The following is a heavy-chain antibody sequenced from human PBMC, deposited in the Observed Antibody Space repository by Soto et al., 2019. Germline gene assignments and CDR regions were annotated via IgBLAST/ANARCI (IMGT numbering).Heavy chain of an antibody. CDR1: GFTFSSDS. Sequence: EVQMVEPGGGLVQPGGSLRLSCAAYGFTFSSDSMNWVRQAPGKGLEWVSYISSSSSTIYYADSVKGRFTICKENAKNSLYLQMNSLRDEDTAVDYCATDKLELHLFDYRGQGTLVTVSS. CDR2: ISSSSSTI. D-gene: IGHD1-26*01. CDR3: ATDKLELHLFDY. J-gene: IGHJ4*02. V-gene: IGHV3-48*02.